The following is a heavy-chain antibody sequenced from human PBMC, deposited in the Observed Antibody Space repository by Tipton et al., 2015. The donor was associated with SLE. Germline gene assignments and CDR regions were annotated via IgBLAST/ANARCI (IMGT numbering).Heavy chain of an antibody. V-gene: IGHV4-31*02. CDR1: GGPISSADYY. CDR3: AREAQYDSSAPFFVS. CDR2: IYYNGNT. J-gene: IGHJ4*02. Sequence: LRLSCTVFGGPISSADYYWGCIRQHPGKGLEYIGYIYYNGNTYYNPSLKSRVTISLDTTKNQFSLKLTSVTAADTAVFYCAREAQYDSSAPFFVSWGQGTLVTVST. D-gene: IGHD6-6*01.